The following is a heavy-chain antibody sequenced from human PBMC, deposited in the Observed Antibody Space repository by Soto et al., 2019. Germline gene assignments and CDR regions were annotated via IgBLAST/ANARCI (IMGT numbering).Heavy chain of an antibody. CDR1: GFTFSSYW. CDR3: ARGGFGAFYLDS. CDR2: INGDGSRT. V-gene: IGHV3-74*01. J-gene: IGHJ4*02. D-gene: IGHD3-10*01. Sequence: EVQLVESGGALVQPGTSLRLSCAASGFTFSSYWIHWVRQAPGEGLVWVSRINGDGSRTNYADSVKGRFASFRDNAKNTLYLQIHSLRAEDTAVYYCARGGFGAFYLDSLGQGTLVTVSS.